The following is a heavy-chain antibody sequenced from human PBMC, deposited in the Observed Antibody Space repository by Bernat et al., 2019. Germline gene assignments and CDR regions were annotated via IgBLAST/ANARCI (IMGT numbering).Heavy chain of an antibody. CDR1: GFTFSSYA. J-gene: IGHJ4*02. V-gene: IGHV3-23*01. CDR3: AKLQGGFYFDY. CDR2: ITSGGKA. D-gene: IGHD3-16*01. Sequence: EVQLLESGGGLVRPGGSLRLSFAASGFTFSSYAMKWVRQAPGKGLEWVSIITSGGKAYYADSLKGRFTTSRDNSKNTLYLHMNSLRAEDTAVYYCAKLQGGFYFDYWGQGALVTVSS.